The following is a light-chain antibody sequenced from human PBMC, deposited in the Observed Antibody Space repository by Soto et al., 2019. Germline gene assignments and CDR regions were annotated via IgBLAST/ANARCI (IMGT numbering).Light chain of an antibody. Sequence: DIQMTQSPASLSASVGDRVTITCRARQSIRSFLNWYQQKPGKAPKLLIYGTSSLQDGVPSRFRGSGSGTEFTLTISILQPEDFASYYCQQSHDSPWAFGPGTKVEVK. CDR1: QSIRSF. V-gene: IGKV1-39*01. CDR2: GTS. CDR3: QQSHDSPWA. J-gene: IGKJ1*01.